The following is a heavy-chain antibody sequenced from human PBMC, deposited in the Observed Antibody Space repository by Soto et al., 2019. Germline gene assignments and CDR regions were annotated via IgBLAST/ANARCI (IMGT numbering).Heavy chain of an antibody. D-gene: IGHD6-13*01. CDR2: INSNSGGT. J-gene: IGHJ6*02. V-gene: IGHV1-2*02. CDR3: GRDSAEEAGPGMDV. Sequence: QVQLVQSEAEVKKPGASVKVSCKASGYTFTDYYIHWVRQAPGQGLEWMGWINSNSGGTLYAQKFQGRVTLTRDTSITTAHMELSSLKSDDTAVYYCGRDSAEEAGPGMDVWGQGTTVTVSS. CDR1: GYTFTDYY.